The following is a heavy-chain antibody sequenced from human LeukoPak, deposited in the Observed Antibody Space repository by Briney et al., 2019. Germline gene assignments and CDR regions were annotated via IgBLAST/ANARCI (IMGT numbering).Heavy chain of an antibody. D-gene: IGHD6-19*01. CDR1: GFTFSSYA. V-gene: IGHV3-23*01. Sequence: TGGSLRLPCAASGFTFSSYAMSWVRQAPGKGLEWVSAISGSGGSTYYADSVKGRFTISRDNSKNTLYLQMNSLRAEDTAVYYCAKDTPSSSIAVTQFDYWGQGTLVTVSS. CDR3: AKDTPSSSIAVTQFDY. CDR2: ISGSGGST. J-gene: IGHJ4*02.